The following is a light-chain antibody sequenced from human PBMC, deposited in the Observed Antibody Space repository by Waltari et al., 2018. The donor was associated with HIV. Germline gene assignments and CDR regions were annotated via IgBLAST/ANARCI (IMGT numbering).Light chain of an antibody. CDR2: EVT. Sequence: QSALTQPASVSGSPGQSITISCTGTSSDVGAYNYVSWYQQHPDKAPKLMSKEVTDRPSGVSNRFSGSKAGNTASLTICGLQSEDGADYHCSSRATTGTPVLFGEGTKLTGL. V-gene: IGLV2-14*01. CDR3: SSRATTGTPVL. J-gene: IGLJ2*01. CDR1: SSDVGAYNY.